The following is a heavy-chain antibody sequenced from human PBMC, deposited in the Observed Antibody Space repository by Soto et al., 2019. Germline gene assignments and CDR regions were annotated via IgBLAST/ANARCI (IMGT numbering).Heavy chain of an antibody. Sequence: GGSLRLSCAASGFTFSSYGMHWVRQAPGKGLEWVAVIWYDGSNKYYADSVKGRFTISRDNSKNTLYLQMNSLRAEDTAVYYCAKDQPYYGSGSYPNYFDYWGQGTLVTVSS. CDR3: AKDQPYYGSGSYPNYFDY. CDR1: GFTFSSYG. CDR2: IWYDGSNK. J-gene: IGHJ4*02. V-gene: IGHV3-33*06. D-gene: IGHD3-10*01.